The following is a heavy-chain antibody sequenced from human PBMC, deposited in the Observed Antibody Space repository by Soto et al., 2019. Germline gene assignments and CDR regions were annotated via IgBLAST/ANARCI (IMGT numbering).Heavy chain of an antibody. V-gene: IGHV2-70*04. D-gene: IGHD6-13*01. CDR1: GFSLSTSGMR. CDR2: IDWDDDK. Sequence: SGPTLVNPTQTLTLTCTFSGFSLSTSGMRVSWIRQPPGKALAWLARIDWDDDKLYSTPLKTRLTIYKDTSKNQVVLTMTNMDPVDTATYYCARSIVADGNRWFDPWCQGTLVTVSS. CDR3: ARSIVADGNRWFDP. J-gene: IGHJ5*02.